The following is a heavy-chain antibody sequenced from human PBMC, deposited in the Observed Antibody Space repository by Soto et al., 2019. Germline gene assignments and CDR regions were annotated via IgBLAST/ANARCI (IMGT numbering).Heavy chain of an antibody. Sequence: EVQLLESGGGLAQPRGSLRLSCAASGFTFSNYVMSWVRLAPGKGLEWVAAISGSGGSRYYADSVKGRLTISRDNSKNALYLQMNSLRAEDTAVYYCAKGRALACQGQGTFDFWGQGTLVTVS. CDR1: GFTFSNYV. CDR3: AKGRALACQGQGTFDF. V-gene: IGHV3-23*01. D-gene: IGHD6-19*01. CDR2: ISGSGGSR. J-gene: IGHJ4*02.